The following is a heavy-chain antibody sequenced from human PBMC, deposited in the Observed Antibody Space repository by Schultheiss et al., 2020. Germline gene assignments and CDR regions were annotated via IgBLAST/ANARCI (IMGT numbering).Heavy chain of an antibody. V-gene: IGHV3-48*02. CDR2: ISSTSSTM. CDR1: GFNFNFYS. J-gene: IGHJ6*03. Sequence: GGSLRLSCVASGFNFNFYSMNWVRQAPGKGLEWVSYISSTSSTMYYADSVKGRFTISRDNAKNSLYLQMNSLRDGDTAVYYCARGEEGSYYYSYMDVWGKGTTVTVSS. D-gene: IGHD3-10*01. CDR3: ARGEEGSYYYSYMDV.